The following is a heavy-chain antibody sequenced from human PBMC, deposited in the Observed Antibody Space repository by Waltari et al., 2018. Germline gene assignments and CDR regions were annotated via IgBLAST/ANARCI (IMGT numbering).Heavy chain of an antibody. D-gene: IGHD2-15*01. CDR2: IIPIFGTA. V-gene: IGHV1-69*01. CDR3: ARDGGYCSGGSCYFYYYYGMDV. Sequence: QVQLVQSGAEVKKPGSSVKVSCKASGGTFSSYAISWVRQAPGQGLEWMGGIIPIFGTANYAQQFQGRGAITADESTSTAYMELSRLGSEDTAVYYCARDGGYCSGGSCYFYYYYGMDVWGQGTTVTVSS. CDR1: GGTFSSYA. J-gene: IGHJ6*02.